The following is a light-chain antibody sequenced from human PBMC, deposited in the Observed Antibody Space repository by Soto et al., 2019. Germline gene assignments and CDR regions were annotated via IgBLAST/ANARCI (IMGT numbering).Light chain of an antibody. Sequence: QSALTQPASVSGSPGQSITISCTGTSSDVGRSNNVFWYQQHPGKAPKLIIYEVSSRPSGVSNRFSGSKSGNTASLTISGLQAEDEADYYCSAHTYGALVFGGGTKLTVL. CDR3: SAHTYGALV. CDR1: SSDVGRSNN. J-gene: IGLJ2*01. V-gene: IGLV2-14*01. CDR2: EVS.